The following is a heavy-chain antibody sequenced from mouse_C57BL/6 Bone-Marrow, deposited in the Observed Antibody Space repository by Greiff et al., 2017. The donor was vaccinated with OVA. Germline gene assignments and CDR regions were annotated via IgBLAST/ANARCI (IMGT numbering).Heavy chain of an antibody. CDR2: IYPRSGNT. Sequence: QVQLQQSGAELARPGASVKLSCKASGYTFTSYGISWVKQRTGQGLEWIGEIYPRSGNTYYNEKLKGKATLTADKSSSTAYMELRSLTSEDSAVSFCARWITTVAPYAMDYWGQGTSVTVSS. D-gene: IGHD1-1*01. CDR1: GYTFTSYG. CDR3: ARWITTVAPYAMDY. J-gene: IGHJ4*01. V-gene: IGHV1-81*01.